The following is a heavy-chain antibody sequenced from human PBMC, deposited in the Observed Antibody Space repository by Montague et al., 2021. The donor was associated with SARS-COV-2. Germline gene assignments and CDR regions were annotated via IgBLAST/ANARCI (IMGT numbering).Heavy chain of an antibody. Sequence: FRPEKNNDYAVSVKSRITIKPDTSKNQISLQLNSVTPEDTAVYYCARTRASSDYWGQGTLVTAS. J-gene: IGHJ4*02. V-gene: IGHV6-1*01. CDR3: ARTRASSDY. CDR2: FRPEKNN.